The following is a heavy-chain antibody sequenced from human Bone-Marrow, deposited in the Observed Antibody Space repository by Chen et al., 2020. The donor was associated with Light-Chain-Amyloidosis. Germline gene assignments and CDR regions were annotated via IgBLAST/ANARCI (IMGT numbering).Heavy chain of an antibody. CDR2: ISYDGSNK. J-gene: IGHJ4*02. Sequence: QVQLVESGGGVVQPGRSLRLSCAASGFTFSSYAMHWVRQAPGKGLEWVAVISYDGSNKYYADSVKGRFTISRDNSKNTLYLQMNSLRAEDTAVYYCARPEYYGSGSYGGPAAFDYWGQGTLVTVSS. D-gene: IGHD3-10*01. CDR3: ARPEYYGSGSYGGPAAFDY. V-gene: IGHV3-30*04. CDR1: GFTFSSYA.